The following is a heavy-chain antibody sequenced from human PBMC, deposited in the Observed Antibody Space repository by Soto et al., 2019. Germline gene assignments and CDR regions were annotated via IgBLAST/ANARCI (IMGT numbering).Heavy chain of an antibody. D-gene: IGHD2-2*01. J-gene: IGHJ6*02. CDR2: ISAYNSNT. Sequence: QVQLVQSGAEVKKPGASVKVSCKASGYTFTSYGISWVRQAPGQGLEWMGWISAYNSNTNYAQKLQGRVTMTTDTSTSTAYMELRSLRSDDTAVYYCARVRRDIVVVPAATPYYYYGMDVWGQGTTVTVSS. V-gene: IGHV1-18*01. CDR3: ARVRRDIVVVPAATPYYYYGMDV. CDR1: GYTFTSYG.